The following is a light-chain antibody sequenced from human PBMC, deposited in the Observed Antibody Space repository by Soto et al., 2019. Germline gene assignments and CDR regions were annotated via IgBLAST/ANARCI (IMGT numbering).Light chain of an antibody. CDR3: AARDDSLNGVV. V-gene: IGLV1-44*01. CDR2: SNN. Sequence: QSVLTQPPSASGTPGPRVTISCSGSSSNIGSNTVNWYQQLPGTAPKLLIYSNNQRPSGVPDRFSGSKSGTSASLALSGLQSEDEADDYCAARDDSLNGVVFGGGTKLTVL. CDR1: SSNIGSNT. J-gene: IGLJ2*01.